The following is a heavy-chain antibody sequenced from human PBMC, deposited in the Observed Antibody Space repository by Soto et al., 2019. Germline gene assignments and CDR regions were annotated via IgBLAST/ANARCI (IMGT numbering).Heavy chain of an antibody. D-gene: IGHD3-22*01. Sequence: GGSLRLSCAASGFTFSSYDMHWVRQATGKGLEWVSAIGTAGDTYYPGSVKGRFTISRENAKNSLYLQMNSLRAGDTAVYYCARSFSSGYYDAFDIWGQGTMVTVSS. J-gene: IGHJ3*02. CDR2: IGTAGDT. CDR3: ARSFSSGYYDAFDI. V-gene: IGHV3-13*01. CDR1: GFTFSSYD.